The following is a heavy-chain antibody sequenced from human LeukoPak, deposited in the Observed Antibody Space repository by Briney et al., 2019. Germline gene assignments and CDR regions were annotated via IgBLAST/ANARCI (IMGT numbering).Heavy chain of an antibody. CDR1: GFTFSSYE. Sequence: GGSLRLSSAASGFTFSSYEMNWHRQAPGQGLEWVSYISSSGSTIYYADSVKGRFIISRDNAENSLYLQMNSLRAEDTAVYYCAELGITMIGGVWGKGTTVTISS. J-gene: IGHJ6*04. D-gene: IGHD3-10*02. V-gene: IGHV3-48*03. CDR2: ISSSGSTI. CDR3: AELGITMIGGV.